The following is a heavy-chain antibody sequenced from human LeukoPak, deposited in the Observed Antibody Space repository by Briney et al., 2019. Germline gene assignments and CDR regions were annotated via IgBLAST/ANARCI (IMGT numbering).Heavy chain of an antibody. D-gene: IGHD1-26*01. J-gene: IGHJ4*02. CDR3: ARGGIIVGVDY. Sequence: PSETLSLTCTVSGGSMSSGSYYWSWIRQPPGKGLEWIGFIYDSGSTNYNSSLKSRVTISVDTSKNQFSLKLSSVTAADTAVYYCARGGIIVGVDYWGLGTLVTVSS. CDR2: IYDSGST. CDR1: GGSMSSGSYY. V-gene: IGHV4-61*01.